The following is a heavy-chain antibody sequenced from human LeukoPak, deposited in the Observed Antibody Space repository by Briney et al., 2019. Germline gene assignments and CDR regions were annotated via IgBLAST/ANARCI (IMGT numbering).Heavy chain of an antibody. CDR1: GGTFSSYA. J-gene: IGHJ4*02. CDR2: IIPIFGTA. CDR3: ASVVGYSYGFDY. D-gene: IGHD5-18*01. V-gene: IGHV1-69*13. Sequence: SVKVSCKASGGTFSSYAISWVRQAPGQGLEWMGGIIPIFGTANYAQKFQGRVTITADESPSTAYMELSSLRSEDTAVYYCASVVGYSYGFDYWGQGTLVTVSS.